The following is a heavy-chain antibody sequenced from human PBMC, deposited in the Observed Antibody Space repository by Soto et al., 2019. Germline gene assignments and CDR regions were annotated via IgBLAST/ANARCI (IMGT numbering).Heavy chain of an antibody. Sequence: GCLRLSCAASGFTFSDYYMSWILQAPGKGLEYISYISSSSGSTNYADFVKGRFTISRDNAKNSLYLQMSSPRAEDTAVYYCARDRGGYDRLYYYHGMDVWGQGTTVTVSS. CDR1: GFTFSDYY. CDR3: ARDRGGYDRLYYYHGMDV. V-gene: IGHV3-11*06. J-gene: IGHJ6*02. CDR2: ISSSSGST. D-gene: IGHD5-12*01.